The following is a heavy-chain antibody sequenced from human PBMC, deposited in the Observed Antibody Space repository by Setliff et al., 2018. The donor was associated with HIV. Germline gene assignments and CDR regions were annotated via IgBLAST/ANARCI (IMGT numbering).Heavy chain of an antibody. V-gene: IGHV3-53*01. Sequence: GGSLRLSCAISGFTVSDNYMTWVRQTPGEGLEWVSLIYTGGTTYYADSVKGRFTISRDSSENTLYLQMDSLRVEDTAVYYCAKGSGFYDYWGQGTLVTVS. CDR3: AKGSGFYDY. D-gene: IGHD3-22*01. CDR2: IYTGGTT. CDR1: GFTVSDNY. J-gene: IGHJ4*02.